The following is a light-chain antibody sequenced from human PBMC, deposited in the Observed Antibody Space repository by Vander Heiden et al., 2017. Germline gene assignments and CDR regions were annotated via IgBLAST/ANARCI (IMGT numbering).Light chain of an antibody. CDR2: AAS. CDR1: QGISSY. V-gene: IGKV1-8*01. CDR3: QQYDSYPRT. Sequence: AIRMTQSPSSLSASTGDRVTITCRASQGISSYLAWYQQKPGKAPKLLIYAASTLQSGVPSRFSGSGSGTDFTLTISCLRSEDFATYYCQQYDSYPRTFGQWIKVEIK. J-gene: IGKJ1*01.